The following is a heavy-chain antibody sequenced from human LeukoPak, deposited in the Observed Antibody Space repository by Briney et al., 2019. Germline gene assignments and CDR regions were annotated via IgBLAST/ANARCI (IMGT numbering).Heavy chain of an antibody. V-gene: IGHV1-2*02. CDR3: ARHGYYNIFTAPRGFDY. D-gene: IGHD3-9*01. Sequence: ASVKVSCKASGYTFTSYAMHWVRQAPGQGLEWMGWINPNSGGTNYAQKFQGRITMTRDTSINTVYMELSRLRSDDTAVYYCARHGYYNIFTAPRGFDYWGQGTLVTVSS. J-gene: IGHJ4*02. CDR2: INPNSGGT. CDR1: GYTFTSYA.